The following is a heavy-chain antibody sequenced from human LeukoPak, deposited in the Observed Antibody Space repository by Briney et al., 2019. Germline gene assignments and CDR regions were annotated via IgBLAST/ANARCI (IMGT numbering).Heavy chain of an antibody. Sequence: GGSLRLSCAASGFTFSSYGMNWVRQAPGKGLEWVSYISSSSSTIYYADSVKGRFTIARDNAKNSLYLQMNSLRAEDTAVYYCAKDGPGSAVGPFSHYMDVWGKGTTVIVSS. J-gene: IGHJ6*03. V-gene: IGHV3-48*01. D-gene: IGHD6-25*01. CDR3: AKDGPGSAVGPFSHYMDV. CDR2: ISSSSSTI. CDR1: GFTFSSYG.